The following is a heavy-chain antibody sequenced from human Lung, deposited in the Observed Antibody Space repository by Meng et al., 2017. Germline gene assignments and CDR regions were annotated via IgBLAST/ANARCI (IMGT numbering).Heavy chain of an antibody. CDR1: GYNFPDYW. J-gene: IGHJ4*02. V-gene: IGHV1-2*06. D-gene: IGHD6-13*01. Sequence: QGWWVTFGAEGKKPGASVKGSCKPSGYNFPDYWLHWVRRAPGQGLEWMGRIDPKSGDTHYAQRFQGRVTMTGDTSISTAYMELSGLRSDDTAMYYCARDEDISAAGKLFGDYWGQGTLVTVSS. CDR2: IDPKSGDT. CDR3: ARDEDISAAGKLFGDY.